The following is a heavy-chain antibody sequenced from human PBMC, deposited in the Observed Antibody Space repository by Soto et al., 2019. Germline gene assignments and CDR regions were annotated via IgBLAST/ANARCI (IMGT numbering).Heavy chain of an antibody. J-gene: IGHJ6*02. Sequence: LRLSCAASGFTVSSNYMSWVRQAPGKGLEWVSVIYSGGSTYYADSVKGRFTISRDNSKNTLYLQMNSLRAEDTAVYYCARDWFGYRISTSCPLYYYYGMDVWGQGTTVTVSS. CDR1: GFTVSSNY. V-gene: IGHV3-66*01. CDR2: IYSGGST. D-gene: IGHD2-2*01. CDR3: ARDWFGYRISTSCPLYYYYGMDV.